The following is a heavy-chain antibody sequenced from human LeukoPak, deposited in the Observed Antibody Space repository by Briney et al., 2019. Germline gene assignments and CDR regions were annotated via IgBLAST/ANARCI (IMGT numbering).Heavy chain of an antibody. CDR3: AREGDIVVVPAALDV. Sequence: GGSLGLSFAASGFTLSSYRMNGVRKAPGKGQEWASSISSSSRYIYYADSVKGRFTISRDNAKNSLYLQMNSLRAEDTAVYYCAREGDIVVVPAALDVWGKGTTVTVSS. D-gene: IGHD2-2*01. CDR1: GFTLSSYR. CDR2: ISSSSRYI. V-gene: IGHV3-21*01. J-gene: IGHJ6*04.